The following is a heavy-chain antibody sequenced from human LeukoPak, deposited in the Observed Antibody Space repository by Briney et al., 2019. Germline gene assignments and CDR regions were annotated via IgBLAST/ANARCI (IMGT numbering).Heavy chain of an antibody. V-gene: IGHV1-2*02. CDR1: GYTFTVYY. Sequence: ASVKLSCKASGYTFTVYYMHWVRQAPGQGLEWMGWINPNSGDTNYAQKFQGRVTMTRDTSISTAYMELSTLRSDDTAVYYCARGGTYYQILFSYCDQGTLVTVSS. CDR3: ARGGTYYQILFSY. CDR2: INPNSGDT. D-gene: IGHD1-26*01. J-gene: IGHJ4*02.